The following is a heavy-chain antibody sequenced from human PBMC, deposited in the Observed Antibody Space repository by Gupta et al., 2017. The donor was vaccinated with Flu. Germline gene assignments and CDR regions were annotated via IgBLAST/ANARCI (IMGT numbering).Heavy chain of an antibody. CDR2: IVNDGGNT. D-gene: IGHD3-9*01. CDR3: TRDFDVPYGS. J-gene: IGHJ4*02. Sequence: SGFISTDYWIHWVRQVPGKGLEWVSRIVNDGGNTDYADSVKGRFTISRDSAKNTFYLQLNSLRGDDTAMYYCTRDFDVPYGSWGQGTLVTVSS. CDR1: GFISTDYW. V-gene: IGHV3-74*01.